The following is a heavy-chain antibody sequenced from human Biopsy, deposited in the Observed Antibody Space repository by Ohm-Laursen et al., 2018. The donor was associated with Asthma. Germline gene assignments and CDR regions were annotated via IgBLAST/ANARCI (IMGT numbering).Heavy chain of an antibody. CDR2: IYSGGGT. D-gene: IGHD3-22*01. V-gene: IGHV3-53*01. J-gene: IGHJ4*02. CDR1: GFTVSTNG. CDR3: ARGDSSNWSHYYFDY. Sequence: SLRLSCTASGFTVSTNGMSWARQPPGKGLEWVSVIYSGGGTYYADSVQGRVTISRDNSKNTLSLQMHSLRAEDTAVYYCARGDSSNWSHYYFDYWGQGTLVTVSS.